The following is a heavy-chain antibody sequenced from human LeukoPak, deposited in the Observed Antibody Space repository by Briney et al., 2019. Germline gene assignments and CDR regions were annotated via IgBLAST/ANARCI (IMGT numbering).Heavy chain of an antibody. CDR3: ARQGRYMAAAGTPNFDY. Sequence: PSETLSLTCTVSGGSISNYYWSWIRQPPGKGLEWIGYIYYNGGTNYNPSLKSRVTMSVDTSKNQFSLNLSSVTVADTAVYYCARQGRYMAAAGTPNFDYWGQGTLVTVSS. V-gene: IGHV4-59*08. J-gene: IGHJ4*02. CDR2: IYYNGGT. D-gene: IGHD6-13*01. CDR1: GGSISNYY.